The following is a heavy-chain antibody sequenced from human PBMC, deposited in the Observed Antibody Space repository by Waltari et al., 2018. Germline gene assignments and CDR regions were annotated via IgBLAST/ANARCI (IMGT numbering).Heavy chain of an antibody. V-gene: IGHV4-39*07. CDR3: ARVRERTIFDY. J-gene: IGHJ4*02. D-gene: IGHD1-26*01. CDR1: GGSISSSRYS. Sequence: QLQLQESGPGLVKPSETLSLTCTVPGGSISSSRYSWGWIRQPPGKGLEWIGGVYYSGSTYYNPSLKSRVTISVDTSKNQFSLKLSSVTAADTAVYYCARVRERTIFDYWGQGTLVTVSS. CDR2: VYYSGST.